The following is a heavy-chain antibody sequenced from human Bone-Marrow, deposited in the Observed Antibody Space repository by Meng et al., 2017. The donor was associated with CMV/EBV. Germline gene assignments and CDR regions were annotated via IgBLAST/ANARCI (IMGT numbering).Heavy chain of an antibody. CDR1: GFTFSSFW. J-gene: IGHJ3*01. CDR2: INGDGSSI. D-gene: IGHD5-12*01. CDR3: ARKGYDFAAAFDV. V-gene: IGHV3-74*01. Sequence: GGSLRFSCAASGFTFSSFWMIWVLQTPGKGLVCVSRINGDGSSICYVDPVKGRFTISRDNAKTTLFLQMDSLRADDTAIFYCARKGYDFAAAFDVWGQGAMVTVSS.